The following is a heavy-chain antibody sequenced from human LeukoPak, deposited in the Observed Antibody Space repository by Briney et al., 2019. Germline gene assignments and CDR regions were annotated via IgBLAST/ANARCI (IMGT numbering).Heavy chain of an antibody. V-gene: IGHV1-18*01. Sequence: ASVKVSCKASGYTFTTYGITWVRQAPGQGLEWMGWISAYNGDTIFAQNLQGRVTMTTDTSTSTAYMELRSLRSDDTAVYYCARVGYCSSTGCYGNGMDVWGQGTTVTVSS. CDR1: GYTFTTYG. J-gene: IGHJ6*02. CDR2: ISAYNGDT. CDR3: ARVGYCSSTGCYGNGMDV. D-gene: IGHD2-2*01.